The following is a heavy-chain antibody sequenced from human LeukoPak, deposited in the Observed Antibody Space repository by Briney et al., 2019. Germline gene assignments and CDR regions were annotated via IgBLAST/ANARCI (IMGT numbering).Heavy chain of an antibody. V-gene: IGHV3-48*03. Sequence: PGGSLRLSCAASGFTFSSYEMNWVRQAPGKGLEWVSYISSSGSTIYYADSVKGRFTISRDNAKNSLYLQMNSLRAEDTAVYYCAKGLYDSSGYYFLYLDWGQGTLVTVSS. CDR3: AKGLYDSSGYYFLYLD. D-gene: IGHD3-22*01. CDR1: GFTFSSYE. J-gene: IGHJ4*02. CDR2: ISSSGSTI.